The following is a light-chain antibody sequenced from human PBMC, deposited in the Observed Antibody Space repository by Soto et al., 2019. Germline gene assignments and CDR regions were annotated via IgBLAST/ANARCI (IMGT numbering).Light chain of an antibody. CDR1: QSVNSY. J-gene: IGKJ1*01. CDR3: QQRSNWPST. CDR2: DAS. Sequence: EIVLTQSPATLSLSPGERATLSCRASQSVNSYLAWYQQKPGQAPRLLIYDASNRATGIPARFSGSGSGTDFTLTISSLEPEDFAAYYCQQRSNWPSTFGQGTKVEIK. V-gene: IGKV3-11*01.